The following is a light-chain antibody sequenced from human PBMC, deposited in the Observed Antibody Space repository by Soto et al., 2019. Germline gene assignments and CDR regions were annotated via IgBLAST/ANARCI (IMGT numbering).Light chain of an antibody. Sequence: QSALTQPPSASGTPGQRVTISCSGSSSNLGNNYVYWYQHVPGTAPKLLIYSNNQRPSGVPDRFSASKSGSSASLAISGLRSEDEADYYCALWDDSLNMVFGGGTKLTVL. CDR3: ALWDDSLNMV. V-gene: IGLV1-47*02. CDR2: SNN. J-gene: IGLJ2*01. CDR1: SSNLGNNY.